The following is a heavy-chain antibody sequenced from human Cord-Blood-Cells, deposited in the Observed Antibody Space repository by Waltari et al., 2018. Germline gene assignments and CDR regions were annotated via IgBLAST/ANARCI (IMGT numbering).Heavy chain of an antibody. D-gene: IGHD3-16*01. CDR2: IYYSGST. J-gene: IGHJ3*02. CDR1: GGSISSGVYY. Sequence: QVQLQESGPGLVKPSQTLSLPCTVSGGSISSGVYYWSWIRQHPGKGLEWIGYIYYSGSTYYNPSLKSRVTISVDTSKNQFSLKLSSVTVADTAVYYCAGLGDSGAFDIWGQGTMVTVSS. CDR3: AGLGDSGAFDI. V-gene: IGHV4-31*03.